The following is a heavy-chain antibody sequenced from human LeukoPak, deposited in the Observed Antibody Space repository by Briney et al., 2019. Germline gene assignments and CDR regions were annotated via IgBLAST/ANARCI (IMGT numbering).Heavy chain of an antibody. CDR2: ISYDGSNK. D-gene: IGHD5-18*01. Sequence: PGRSLRLSCEASGFTFSSYAMHWVRQAPGKGLEWVAVISYDGSNKYYADSVKGRFTISRDNSKNTLYLQMNSLRAEDTAVYYCARVRYSYGYSMDVWGQGTTVTVSS. V-gene: IGHV3-30*04. CDR3: ARVRYSYGYSMDV. J-gene: IGHJ6*02. CDR1: GFTFSSYA.